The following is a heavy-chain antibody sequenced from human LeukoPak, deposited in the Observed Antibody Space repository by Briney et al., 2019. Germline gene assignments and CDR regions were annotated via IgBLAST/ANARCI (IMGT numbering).Heavy chain of an antibody. CDR2: ISGSGDRT. V-gene: IGHV3-23*01. Sequence: GGSLRLSCAASGFTFSNYGMTWVRQAPGKGLEWVSGISGSGDRTHYADSVKGRFTISRDNSKDTVYLQMSSLRAEDTAVYYCAKDRGYWGQGTLVTVSS. CDR3: AKDRGY. CDR1: GFTFSNYG. J-gene: IGHJ4*02.